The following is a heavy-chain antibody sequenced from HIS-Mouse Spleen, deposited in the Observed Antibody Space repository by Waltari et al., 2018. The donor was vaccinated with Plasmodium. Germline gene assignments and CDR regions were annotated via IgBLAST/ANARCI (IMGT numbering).Heavy chain of an antibody. CDR2: INPKSGGT. CDR1: GYTFTGYY. Sequence: QVQLVQSGAEVKKPGASVKVSCKASGYTFTGYYMHWVRQAPGQGLEWMGWINPKSGGTNYAQKFQGRVTMTRDTSISTAYMELSRLRSDDTAVYYCAREKGGYFDYWGQGTLVTVSS. J-gene: IGHJ4*02. D-gene: IGHD3-16*01. V-gene: IGHV1-2*02. CDR3: AREKGGYFDY.